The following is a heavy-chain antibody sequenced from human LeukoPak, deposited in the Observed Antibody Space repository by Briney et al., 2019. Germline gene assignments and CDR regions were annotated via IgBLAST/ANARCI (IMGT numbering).Heavy chain of an antibody. J-gene: IGHJ2*01. CDR2: INPNSGGT. CDR1: GYTFTGYY. D-gene: IGHD1-1*01. V-gene: IGHV1-2*02. CDR3: ARHPGKVPNIWYFDL. Sequence: ASVKVSCKASGYTFTGYYMHWVRQAPGQGLEWMGWINPNSGGTNYAQKFQGRVTMTRDTSITTAYMELSRLRSDDTAVYYCARHPGKVPNIWYFDLWGRGTLVTVSS.